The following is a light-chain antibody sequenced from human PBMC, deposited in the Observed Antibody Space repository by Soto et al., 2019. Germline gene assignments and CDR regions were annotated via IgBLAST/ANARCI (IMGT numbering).Light chain of an antibody. CDR2: LTS. V-gene: IGKV2-28*01. CDR3: MQSLQTPPWT. CDR1: QSLLQTNGDTY. J-gene: IGKJ1*01. Sequence: DIVMTQSPLSLPVTPGEPASISCRSSQSLLQTNGDTYLDWYLQKPGQSPQLLIYLTSIRASGVPDRFSGSGSGTEFTQNNSKVEAEDVGVYYCMQSLQTPPWTFGPGTKVEFK.